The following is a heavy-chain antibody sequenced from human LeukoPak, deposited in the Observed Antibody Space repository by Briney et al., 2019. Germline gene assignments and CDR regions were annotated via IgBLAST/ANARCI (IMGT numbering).Heavy chain of an antibody. J-gene: IGHJ4*02. CDR3: AIDPTYNYDSSDFLGF. D-gene: IGHD3-22*01. CDR1: GFTVSSNY. CDR2: LSGSGGAT. V-gene: IGHV3-23*01. Sequence: PGGSLRLSCAASGFTVSSNYMSWVRQAPGKGLEWVSGLSGSGGATYYGDSVKGRFTISRDNSKNTLYLQMNSLRVEDTALYYCAIDPTYNYDSSDFLGFWGQGTLVTVSS.